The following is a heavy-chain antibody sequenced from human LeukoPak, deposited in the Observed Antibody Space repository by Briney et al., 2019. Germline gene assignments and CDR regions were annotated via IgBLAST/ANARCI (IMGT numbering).Heavy chain of an antibody. CDR2: FYRGDST. J-gene: IGHJ4*02. CDR1: GFSVSSSY. V-gene: IGHV3-53*01. D-gene: IGHD2-21*01. Sequence: GGSLRLSCAASGFSVSSSYMYWVRQAPGKGLEWVSFFYRGDSTYYAESVRGRFTISRDNSKNTLYLLMNSLIPEDTAVYYCAREVVSIPSYFDSWGQGNLVTVSS. CDR3: AREVVSIPSYFDS.